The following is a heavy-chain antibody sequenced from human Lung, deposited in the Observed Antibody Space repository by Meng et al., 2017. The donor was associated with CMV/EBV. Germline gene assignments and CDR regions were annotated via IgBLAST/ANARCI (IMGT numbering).Heavy chain of an antibody. CDR2: INSDGSST. V-gene: IGHV3-74*01. J-gene: IGHJ4*02. Sequence: EVELVEAVGGVVQPGGSLRLAWSASGFSFSSYWMHWVRQAAGKGLVWVSRINSDGSSTSYADSVKGRFPITRDNAKNTLYLQMNSLRAEDTAVYYCVRGVAEFLGWEMGHWGQGTLVTVSS. D-gene: IGHD1-26*01. CDR3: VRGVAEFLGWEMGH. CDR1: GFSFSSYW.